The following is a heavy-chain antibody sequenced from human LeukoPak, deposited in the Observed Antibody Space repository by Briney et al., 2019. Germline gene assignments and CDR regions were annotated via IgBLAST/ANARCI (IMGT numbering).Heavy chain of an antibody. CDR1: GGSFSGYY. CDR2: INHSGST. D-gene: IGHD4-17*01. Sequence: PSQTLSLTCAVYGGSFSGYYWTWIRQPPGKGLEWIGEINHSGSTNYNPSLKSRITISVDTSKNQFSLKLNSVTAADTAVYYCARTTTVTTSAFDIWGQGTMVTVSS. V-gene: IGHV4-34*01. CDR3: ARTTTVTTSAFDI. J-gene: IGHJ3*02.